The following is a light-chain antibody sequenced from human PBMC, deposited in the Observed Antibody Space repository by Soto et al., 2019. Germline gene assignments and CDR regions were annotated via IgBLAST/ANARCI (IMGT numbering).Light chain of an antibody. CDR1: QTFTSGF. V-gene: IGKV3-20*01. Sequence: EIVLTQSPGTLSLSPGERATLSCRASQTFTSGFLAWYQQKPGQAPRLLIYGASSRATGIPDRFSGSGSGTDFTLTISRLEPEDFAVYYCQQYYSPPRTFGQGTKVEIK. CDR3: QQYYSPPRT. J-gene: IGKJ1*01. CDR2: GAS.